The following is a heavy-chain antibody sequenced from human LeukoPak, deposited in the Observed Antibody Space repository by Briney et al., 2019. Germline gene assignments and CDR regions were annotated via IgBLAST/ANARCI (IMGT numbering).Heavy chain of an antibody. V-gene: IGHV1-18*01. CDR1: GYTFTSYG. J-gene: IGHJ4*02. CDR3: AREGITIFGVVPHFDY. Sequence: GASVKDSSKASGYTFTSYGISWVRQAPGQGLWWRGSICAYNGNTNYAQKLQGRVTMTTDPSTSTAYMELRSLRSDDTAVYYCAREGITIFGVVPHFDYWGQGTLVTVSS. CDR2: ICAYNGNT. D-gene: IGHD3-3*01.